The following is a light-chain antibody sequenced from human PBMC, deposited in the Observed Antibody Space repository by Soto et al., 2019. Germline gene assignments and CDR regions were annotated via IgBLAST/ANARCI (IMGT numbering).Light chain of an antibody. CDR3: QLRADWYT. V-gene: IGKV3-11*01. J-gene: IGKJ2*01. Sequence: IVLTQSPATLSLSPGERATLFCRASQSVSNYLAWYQQTPGQAPRLLIYDASNRAPGIPARFSGSGSGTEFALTISSLEPEDFAVYYCQLRADWYTFGQGTKLEIK. CDR2: DAS. CDR1: QSVSNY.